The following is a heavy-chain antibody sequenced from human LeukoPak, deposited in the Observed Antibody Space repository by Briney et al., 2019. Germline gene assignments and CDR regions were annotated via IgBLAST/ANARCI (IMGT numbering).Heavy chain of an antibody. CDR3: ARTPSRLYYDSSGYYWAHDAFDI. CDR2: IIPIFGTA. D-gene: IGHD3-22*01. V-gene: IGHV1-69*13. Sequence: SVKVSCMASGGTFSSYAISWVRQAPGQGLEWMGGIIPIFGTANYAQKFQGRVTITADESTSTAYMELSSLRSEDTAVYYCARTPSRLYYDSSGYYWAHDAFDIWGQGTMVTVSS. CDR1: GGTFSSYA. J-gene: IGHJ3*02.